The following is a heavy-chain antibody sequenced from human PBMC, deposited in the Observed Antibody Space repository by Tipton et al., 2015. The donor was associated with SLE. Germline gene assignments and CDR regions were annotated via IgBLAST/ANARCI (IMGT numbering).Heavy chain of an antibody. CDR2: IYYRGSI. J-gene: IGHJ2*01. V-gene: IGHV4-39*07. CDR1: GGSISSSSYY. CDR3: ARRVGNWYFDL. Sequence: TLSLICTVSGGSISSSSYYWGWIRQPPGKGLAWIASIYYRGSIYFNPSLESRVTMSVDTSKNQFSLKLSSLTAADTAVYYCARRVGNWYFDLWGRGTLVTVSS. D-gene: IGHD2-2*01.